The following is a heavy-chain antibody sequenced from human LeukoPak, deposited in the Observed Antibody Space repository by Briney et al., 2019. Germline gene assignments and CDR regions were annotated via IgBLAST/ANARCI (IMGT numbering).Heavy chain of an antibody. J-gene: IGHJ6*02. V-gene: IGHV3-48*02. D-gene: IGHD1-26*01. CDR3: ARDLWETYYYGMDV. Sequence: GGPLRLSCVASGFSFSSYSMNWVRQAPGKGLEWVSYVSFSSRTIYYADSVKGRFTISRNNAANSLYLQMNSLRDEDTGVYFCARDLWETYYYGMDVWGQGTTVTVSS. CDR1: GFSFSSYS. CDR2: VSFSSRTI.